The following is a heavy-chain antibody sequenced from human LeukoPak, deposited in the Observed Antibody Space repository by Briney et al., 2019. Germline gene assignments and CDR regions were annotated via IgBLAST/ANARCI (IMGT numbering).Heavy chain of an antibody. D-gene: IGHD1-26*01. J-gene: IGHJ4*02. CDR3: ARQRGSYSIVIDY. CDR1: GYSISSGYY. V-gene: IGHV4-38-2*01. CDR2: IYHSGST. Sequence: PSETLSLTCAVSGYSISSGYYWGWIRQPPGKGLEWIGSIYHSGSTYYNPSLKSRVTISVDTSKNQFSLKLSSVTAADTAVYYCARQRGSYSIVIDYWGQGTLVTVSS.